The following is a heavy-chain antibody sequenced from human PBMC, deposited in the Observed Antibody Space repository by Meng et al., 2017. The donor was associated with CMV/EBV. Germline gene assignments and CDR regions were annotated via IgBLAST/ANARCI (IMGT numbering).Heavy chain of an antibody. J-gene: IGHJ6*02. V-gene: IGHV1-69*05. CDR1: GGTFSSYA. D-gene: IGHD3-10*01. CDR3: ARGSGELLSSGMDV. CDR2: IIPIFGTA. Sequence: SVKVSCKASGGTFSSYAISWVRQAPGQGLEWMGGIIPIFGTANYAQKFQGRVTITTDGSTSTAYMELSSLRSEDTAVYYCARGSGELLSSGMDVWGQGTTVTVSS.